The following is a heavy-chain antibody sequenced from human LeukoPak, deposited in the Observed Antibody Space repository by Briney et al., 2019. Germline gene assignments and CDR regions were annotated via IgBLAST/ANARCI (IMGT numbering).Heavy chain of an antibody. CDR3: ARGGYCSGGSCYWGLSDYGGNGGAFDI. D-gene: IGHD2-15*01. CDR1: GFTFSSYA. J-gene: IGHJ3*02. V-gene: IGHV3-30*04. CDR2: ISYDGSNK. Sequence: PGVSLRLSCAASGFTFSSYAMHWVRQAPGKGLEWVAVISYDGSNKYYADSVKGRFTISRDNSKNTLYLQMNSLRAEDTAVYYCARGGYCSGGSCYWGLSDYGGNGGAFDIWGQGTMVTVSS.